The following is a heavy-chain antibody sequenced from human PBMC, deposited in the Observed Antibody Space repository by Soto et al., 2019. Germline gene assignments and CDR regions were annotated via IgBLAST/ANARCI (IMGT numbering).Heavy chain of an antibody. CDR1: GFTLSGSA. J-gene: IGHJ4*02. CDR3: TRSGGSYSFGY. Sequence: EVQLVESGGGSVQPGESLKLSCAASGFTLSGSAVHWVRQASGKGLEWVGRIRSKTHNYATDYIASVKGRFTMSRDDSNNTAYLQMNGLKTDDTAVYYCTRSGGSYSFGYWGQGTLVTVSS. CDR2: IRSKTHNYAT. V-gene: IGHV3-73*02. D-gene: IGHD1-26*01.